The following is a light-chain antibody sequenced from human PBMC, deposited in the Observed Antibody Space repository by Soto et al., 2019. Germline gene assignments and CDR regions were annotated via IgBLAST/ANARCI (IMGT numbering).Light chain of an antibody. Sequence: EIVLTQSTGTLSLSPGERATISCRASQSVSNSYLAWYQQKPGQAPRLIIYGASNRETGIPDRFSGSGSETEFTLTISRLEPADFEVYDCQQYGTTRITFGQGTRLEIK. CDR1: QSVSNSY. J-gene: IGKJ5*01. V-gene: IGKV3-20*01. CDR3: QQYGTTRIT. CDR2: GAS.